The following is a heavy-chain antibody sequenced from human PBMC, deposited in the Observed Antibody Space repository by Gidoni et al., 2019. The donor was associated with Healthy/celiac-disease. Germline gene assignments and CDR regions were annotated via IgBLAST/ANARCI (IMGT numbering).Heavy chain of an antibody. CDR3: ARDYYDSSGLDY. CDR2: IYSGGIT. CDR1: GFTVGSNY. D-gene: IGHD3-22*01. V-gene: IGHV3-53*01. Sequence: VQLVESGGGLIQPGGSLRLSCADSGFTVGSNYMSWVRQAPGKGLEWVSVIYSGGITYYADAVKGRFTISSDNSKNTLYLQMNSLRAEDTAVYYCARDYYDSSGLDYWGQGTLVTVSS. J-gene: IGHJ4*02.